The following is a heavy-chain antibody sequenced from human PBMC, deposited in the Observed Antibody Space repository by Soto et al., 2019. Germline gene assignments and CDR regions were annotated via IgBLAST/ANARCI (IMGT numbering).Heavy chain of an antibody. Sequence: QVQLVQSGAEVKKPGSSVMVSCKASGGTFSSYAISWVRQAPGQGLEWMGGIIPIFGTANYAQKFQGRVTITADESTSTAYMELSSLRSEDTAVYYCARGGQWLLAEYFQHWGQGTLVTVSS. J-gene: IGHJ1*01. CDR3: ARGGQWLLAEYFQH. CDR2: IIPIFGTA. D-gene: IGHD6-19*01. CDR1: GGTFSSYA. V-gene: IGHV1-69*01.